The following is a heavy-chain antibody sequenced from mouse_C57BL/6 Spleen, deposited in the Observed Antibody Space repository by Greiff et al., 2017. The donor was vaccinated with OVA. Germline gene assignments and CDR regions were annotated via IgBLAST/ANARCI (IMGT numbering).Heavy chain of an antibody. CDR2: IYPGDGDT. D-gene: IGHD1-1*01. Sequence: QVQLQQSGPELVKPGASVKISCKASGYAFSSSWMNWVKQRPGKGLEWIGRIYPGDGDTNYNGKFKGKATLTADKSSSTAYMQLSSLTSEDSAVYFCAREGPYDWYFDVWGTGTTVTVSS. J-gene: IGHJ1*03. CDR1: GYAFSSSW. CDR3: AREGPYDWYFDV. V-gene: IGHV1-82*01.